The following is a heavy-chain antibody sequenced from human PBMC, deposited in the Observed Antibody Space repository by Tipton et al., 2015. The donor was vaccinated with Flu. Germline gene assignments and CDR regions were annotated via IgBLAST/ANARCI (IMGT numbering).Heavy chain of an antibody. CDR3: ARLPLGSGYYDEY. CDR2: ISSSGSTI. Sequence: SLRLSCAASGFTFSSYEMNWVRQAPGKGLEWLSYISSSGSTISYADSVRGRFTISRDNANDSLYLQMKGLRAEDTAVYYCARLPLGSGYYDEYWGQGTLVTVSS. CDR1: GFTFSSYE. J-gene: IGHJ4*02. D-gene: IGHD3-22*01. V-gene: IGHV3-48*03.